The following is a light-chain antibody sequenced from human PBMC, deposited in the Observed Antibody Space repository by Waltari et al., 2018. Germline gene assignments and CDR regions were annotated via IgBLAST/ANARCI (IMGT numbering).Light chain of an antibody. CDR3: SSYAGSNNYV. CDR1: SSDVGAYNY. CDR2: DVT. V-gene: IGLV2-8*01. J-gene: IGLJ1*01. Sequence: QSALTQPPSASGSPGQSVTISCTGTSSDVGAYNYVSLYQQHPGKAPNLIIFDVTDRPSGVLDRFSGSKSGITSSLTVSGLQAEDEADYYCSSYAGSNNYVFGTGTKVTVL.